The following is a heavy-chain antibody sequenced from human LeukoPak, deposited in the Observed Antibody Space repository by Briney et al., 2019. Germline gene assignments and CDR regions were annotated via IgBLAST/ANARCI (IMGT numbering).Heavy chain of an antibody. CDR3: ARDSSGYYTDAFDI. Sequence: GASVKASCKASGYTFTSYYMHWVRQAPGQGLEWMGWINTNTGNPTYAQGFTGRFVFSLDTSVSTAYLQISSLKAEDTAVYYCARDSSGYYTDAFDIWGQGTMVTVSS. D-gene: IGHD3-22*01. CDR1: GYTFTSYY. V-gene: IGHV7-4-1*02. J-gene: IGHJ3*02. CDR2: INTNTGNP.